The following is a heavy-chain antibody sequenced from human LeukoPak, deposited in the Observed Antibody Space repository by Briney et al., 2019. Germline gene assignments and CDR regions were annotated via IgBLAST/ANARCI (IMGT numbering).Heavy chain of an antibody. CDR2: IYTSGST. D-gene: IGHD2-21*01. V-gene: IGHV4-61*02. CDR1: GGSISSGSYY. CDR3: ARELDCYLPGGAFDI. Sequence: SETLSLTCTVSGGSISSGSYYWSWVRQPAGKGLEWIGRIYTSGSTNYNPSLKSRVTISVDTSKNQFSLKLSSETAADPAVDYCARELDCYLPGGAFDIRGQGTMVTVSS. J-gene: IGHJ3*02.